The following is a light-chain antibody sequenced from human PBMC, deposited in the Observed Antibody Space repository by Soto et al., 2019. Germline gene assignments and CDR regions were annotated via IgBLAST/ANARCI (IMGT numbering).Light chain of an antibody. J-gene: IGLJ1*01. Sequence: QSVLTQPASVSGSPGQSITISCTGTSSDVGSYNLVSWYQQHPGKAPKLMIYEVTRRPSGVPDRIFGSKYDTTASLTVSGLQAEDEADYYCSSFAGTNSFVFGTGTKLTVL. V-gene: IGLV2-23*02. CDR3: SSFAGTNSFV. CDR2: EVT. CDR1: SSDVGSYNL.